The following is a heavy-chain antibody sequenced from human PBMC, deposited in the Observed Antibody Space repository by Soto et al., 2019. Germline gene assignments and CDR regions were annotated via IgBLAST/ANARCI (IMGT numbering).Heavy chain of an antibody. CDR3: ARDLGVISPVSKWSSTPKSYGMDV. D-gene: IGHD2-15*01. V-gene: IGHV3-11*04. Sequence: GGSLRLSCAASGFTFSDYYMSWMRQAPGKWLAWVSYISSSGSTIYYANSVKGRFTISRDDAKNSLYLQINILRAEDTAVYYCARDLGVISPVSKWSSTPKSYGMDVWGQGTTVTVSS. CDR2: ISSSGSTI. CDR1: GFTFSDYY. J-gene: IGHJ6*02.